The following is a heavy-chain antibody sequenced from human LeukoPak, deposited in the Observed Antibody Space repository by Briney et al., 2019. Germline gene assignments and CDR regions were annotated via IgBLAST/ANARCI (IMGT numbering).Heavy chain of an antibody. V-gene: IGHV1-69*04. CDR1: GGTFRIYA. CDR3: ARGAAAAGTHSFDY. Sequence: SVEVSCKASGGTFRIYAISWVRQAPGQGREWMGRIIPILGIANYAQKFQGRVTMTRDMSTSTVYMELSSLRSEDTAVYYCARGAAAAGTHSFDYWGQGTLVTVSS. D-gene: IGHD6-13*01. J-gene: IGHJ4*02. CDR2: IIPILGIA.